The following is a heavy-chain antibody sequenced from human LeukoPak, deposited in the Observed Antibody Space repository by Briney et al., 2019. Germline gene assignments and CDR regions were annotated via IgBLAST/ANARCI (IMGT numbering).Heavy chain of an antibody. V-gene: IGHV4-59*01. CDR3: ARAYSGTLPAKD. Sequence: SETLTLTCTVSGASISTYYWSWLRQPPGKGLEWIGYIYYSGTTNYNPSHKSRVTISVDTSKNQFSLKLTSVTAADTAVYYCARAYSGTLPAKDWGQGTLVTVSS. D-gene: IGHD1-26*01. J-gene: IGHJ4*02. CDR1: GASISTYY. CDR2: IYYSGTT.